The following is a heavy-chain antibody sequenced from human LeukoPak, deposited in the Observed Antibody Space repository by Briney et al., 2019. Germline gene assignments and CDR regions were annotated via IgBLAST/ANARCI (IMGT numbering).Heavy chain of an antibody. Sequence: PSETLSLTCAVSGYSISIGHYWGWIRQPPGKGLEWIASIYHSGSTFYNPSLKSRVTISVDTSENQFSLKLSSVTAADTAIYYCARVLDYYGSGTYGFDYGGQGTLVTVSS. V-gene: IGHV4-38-2*01. J-gene: IGHJ4*02. CDR1: GYSISIGHY. CDR2: IYHSGST. CDR3: ARVLDYYGSGTYGFDY. D-gene: IGHD3-10*01.